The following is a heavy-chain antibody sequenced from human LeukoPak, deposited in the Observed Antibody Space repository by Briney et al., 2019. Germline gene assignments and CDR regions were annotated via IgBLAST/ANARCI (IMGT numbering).Heavy chain of an antibody. CDR3: ARLFPQHLVQY. Sequence: KSSETLSLTCTVSGGSISSSSYYWAWIRQPPGKGLEWIASIYYSGSAYYNPSLKSRVTISVDTSKNQFSLNLSSVTATDTAVYYCARLFPQHLVQYWGQGTLVTVSS. V-gene: IGHV4-39*01. CDR2: IYYSGSA. J-gene: IGHJ1*01. CDR1: GGSISSSSYY. D-gene: IGHD6-13*01.